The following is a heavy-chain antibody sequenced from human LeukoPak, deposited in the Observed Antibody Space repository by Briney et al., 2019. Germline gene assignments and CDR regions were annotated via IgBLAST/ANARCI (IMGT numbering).Heavy chain of an antibody. CDR1: VYTFINYY. V-gene: IGHV1-46*03. D-gene: IGHD1-7*01. J-gene: IGHJ4*02. CDR3: ARGSTGTTFDY. CDR2: INPSGGST. Sequence: ASVKVSCKASVYTFINYYMHWVRQAPGQGLEWMGIINPSGGSTSYAQNFQGRVTMTRDTSTSTVYMDLSSLRSEDTAVYYCARGSTGTTFDYWGQGTLVTVSS.